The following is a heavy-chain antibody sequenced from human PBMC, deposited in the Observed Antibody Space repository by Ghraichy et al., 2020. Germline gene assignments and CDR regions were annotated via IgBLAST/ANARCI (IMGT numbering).Heavy chain of an antibody. CDR3: GRDLAGDSKLSVDY. V-gene: IGHV1-2*02. CDR2: INLNSGGT. CDR1: GYRFTGYY. J-gene: IGHJ4*02. D-gene: IGHD3-16*01. Sequence: ASVKVSCKASGYRFTGYYMHWVRQAPGQGLEWMGWINLNSGGTKYAQNFQGRVTMTRDTSISTAYMELSSLSSDDTAIYYCGRDLAGDSKLSVDYWGQGTLVTVSS.